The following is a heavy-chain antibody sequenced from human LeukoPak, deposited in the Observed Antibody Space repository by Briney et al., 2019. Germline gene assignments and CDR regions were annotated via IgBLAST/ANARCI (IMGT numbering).Heavy chain of an antibody. CDR2: INPNSGGT. CDR1: GYTFTGYY. CDR3: AREGVTLLWFGELSYQYYFDY. Sequence: ASVKVSCKASGYTFTGYYMHWVRQAPGQGLEWMGWINPNSGGTNYAQKFQGRVTMTRDTSISTAYMELSRLRSDDTAVYYCAREGVTLLWFGELSYQYYFDYWGQGTLVTVSS. J-gene: IGHJ4*02. D-gene: IGHD3-10*01. V-gene: IGHV1-2*02.